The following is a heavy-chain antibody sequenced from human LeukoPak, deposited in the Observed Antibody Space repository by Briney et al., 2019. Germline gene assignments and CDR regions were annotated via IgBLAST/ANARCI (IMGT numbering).Heavy chain of an antibody. D-gene: IGHD6-13*01. Sequence: GGSLRLSCAASGFTFSSYSMNWVRQAPGKGLEWVSSISSSSSYIYYADSVKGRFTISRDNAKNSLYLQMNSLRAEDTAVYYCARVFSAAGNRYYYYGMDVWGQGITVTVSS. CDR2: ISSSSSYI. V-gene: IGHV3-21*01. CDR1: GFTFSSYS. J-gene: IGHJ6*02. CDR3: ARVFSAAGNRYYYYGMDV.